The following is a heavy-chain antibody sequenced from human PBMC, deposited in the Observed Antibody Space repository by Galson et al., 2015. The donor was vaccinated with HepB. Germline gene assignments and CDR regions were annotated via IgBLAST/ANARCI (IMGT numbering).Heavy chain of an antibody. V-gene: IGHV4-4*02. J-gene: IGHJ3*02. D-gene: IGHD6-13*01. CDR1: GGSISSSNW. CDR3: ARGPDSSSWYQLSAFDI. Sequence: TCAVSGGSISSSNWWSWVRQPPGKGLEWIGEIYHSGSTNYNPSLKSRVTISVDKSKNQFSLKLSSVTAADTAVYYCARGPDSSSWYQLSAFDIWGQGTMVTVSS. CDR2: IYHSGST.